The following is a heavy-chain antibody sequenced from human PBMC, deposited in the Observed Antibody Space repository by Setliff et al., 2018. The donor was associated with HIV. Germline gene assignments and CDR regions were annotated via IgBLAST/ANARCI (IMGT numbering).Heavy chain of an antibody. Sequence: PSETLSLTCTVSGGSISGYYWSWIRQPPGKGLEWIGYIYYSGSTNYNPSLKSRVTISVDTSKNQFSLKLNSVTAADTAVYYCARQSDFWSGYYDGAFDIWGQGTMVSVSS. J-gene: IGHJ3*02. CDR1: GGSISGYY. V-gene: IGHV4-59*01. D-gene: IGHD3-3*01. CDR3: ARQSDFWSGYYDGAFDI. CDR2: IYYSGST.